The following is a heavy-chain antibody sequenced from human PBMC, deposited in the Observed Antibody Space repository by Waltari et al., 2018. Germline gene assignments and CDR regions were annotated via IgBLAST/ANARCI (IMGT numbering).Heavy chain of an antibody. CDR1: GYSIRSGYY. Sequence: QVQLQESGPGLVKPSETLSLTCAVSGYSIRSGYYWGWIRQPPGKGLEWIGSIYHSGSTYYNPSLKSRVTISVDTSKNHFSLNLSSVTAADTAVYYCAREALVVSHDAFDIWGQGTMVTVSS. CDR3: AREALVVSHDAFDI. V-gene: IGHV4-38-2*02. J-gene: IGHJ3*02. D-gene: IGHD2-15*01. CDR2: IYHSGST.